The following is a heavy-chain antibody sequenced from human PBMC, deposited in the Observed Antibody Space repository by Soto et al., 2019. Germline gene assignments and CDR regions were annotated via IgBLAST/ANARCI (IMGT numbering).Heavy chain of an antibody. Sequence: EVQLVESGGGLVQPGGSLRLSCAASGFTVSSKYMSWVRQAPGKGLEWVSLIQSGGPTYYADSVKGRFTISRDTSENTVHLQMVSLRAEATAVYYWARDDVLGDGCRCYGVPFDVWSKGTTVTVSS. CDR3: ARDDVLGDGCRCYGVPFDV. V-gene: IGHV3-66*01. J-gene: IGHJ6*04. CDR1: GFTVSSKY. D-gene: IGHD2-15*01. CDR2: IQSGGPT.